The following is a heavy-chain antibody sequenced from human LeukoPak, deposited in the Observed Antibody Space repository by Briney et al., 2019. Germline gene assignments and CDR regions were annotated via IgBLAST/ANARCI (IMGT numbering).Heavy chain of an antibody. D-gene: IGHD3-10*01. CDR2: ISYDGSNK. Sequence: GGSLRLSCAASGFTFSKYGMHWVRQAPGKGLEWVAVISYDGSNKYYADSVKGRFTISRDNSKNTLFLQMNSLRAEDTAVYYCAKDSIPGIYYFDYWGQGTLVTVSS. CDR3: AKDSIPGIYYFDY. V-gene: IGHV3-30*18. J-gene: IGHJ4*02. CDR1: GFTFSKYG.